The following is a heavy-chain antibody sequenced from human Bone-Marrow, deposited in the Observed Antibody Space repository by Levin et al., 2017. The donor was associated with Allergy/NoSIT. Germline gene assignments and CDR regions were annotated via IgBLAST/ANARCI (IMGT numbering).Heavy chain of an antibody. CDR3: ARGGDYIWGSHRYGFYFDY. J-gene: IGHJ4*02. Sequence: LSLTCAASGFTFSSSSINWVRRAPGKGLEWVSSISSSGGYIFYADSVKGRFTISRDNAKNSLYLQMNSLRVEDTAVYYCARGGDYIWGSHRYGFYFDYWGQGTLVTVSS. V-gene: IGHV3-21*01. CDR1: GFTFSSSS. CDR2: ISSSGGYI. D-gene: IGHD3-16*02.